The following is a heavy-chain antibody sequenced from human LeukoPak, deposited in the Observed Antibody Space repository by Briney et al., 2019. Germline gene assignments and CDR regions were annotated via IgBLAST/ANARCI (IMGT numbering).Heavy chain of an antibody. CDR3: ARDLNYGDYFDY. V-gene: IGHV3-20*04. D-gene: IGHD4-17*01. CDR1: GFTFEDYG. CDR2: INWNGGST. Sequence: GGSLRLSCATSGFTFEDYGMSWVRQAPGKGLEWVSGINWNGGSTGYADSVKGRFTISRDNAKNSLYLQMNSLRAEDTAVYYCARDLNYGDYFDYWGQGTLVTVSS. J-gene: IGHJ4*02.